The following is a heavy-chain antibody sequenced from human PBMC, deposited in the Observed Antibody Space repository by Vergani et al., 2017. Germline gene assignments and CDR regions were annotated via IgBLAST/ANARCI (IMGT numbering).Heavy chain of an antibody. CDR2: ISGSGDST. Sequence: EVQLLESGGGLVQPGGSLRLSCAASRFTFSSYAMSWVRQAPGKGLEWVSSISGSGDSTYHADSVKGRFTISRDNSKNTLYLQMNSLRAEDTAVYYCAKGGLTEFDYWGQGTLVTVSS. CDR1: RFTFSSYA. J-gene: IGHJ4*02. D-gene: IGHD3-9*01. V-gene: IGHV3-23*01. CDR3: AKGGLTEFDY.